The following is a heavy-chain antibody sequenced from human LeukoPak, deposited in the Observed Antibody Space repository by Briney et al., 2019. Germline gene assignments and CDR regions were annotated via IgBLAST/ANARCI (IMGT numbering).Heavy chain of an antibody. CDR3: ARLRTFAY. J-gene: IGHJ4*02. V-gene: IGHV3-7*03. Sequence: PWQSLRLSCAASGCSFSNDWMSWVCQGPGKGLGLVSNIKQDGSGKYYVDSVKSRFPISRDNAKNSLYLQMNSLRAEDTAVYYCARLRTFAYWGQGTLVTVSS. CDR2: IKQDGSGK. D-gene: IGHD1-14*01. CDR1: GCSFSNDW.